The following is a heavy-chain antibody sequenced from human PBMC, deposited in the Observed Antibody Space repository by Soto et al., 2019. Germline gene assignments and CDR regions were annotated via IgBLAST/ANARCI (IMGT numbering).Heavy chain of an antibody. CDR2: VYQSGTT. CDR1: GASISTSSDF. Sequence: PSETLSLTCSVSGASISTSSDFWGWIRQAPGKGLEWIGNVYQSGTTRLNPSLKSRVSIFVDRSKNQFSLELNSATAADRAVYYCERQPESTSYFDYWGQGILVTVSS. CDR3: ERQPESTSYFDY. D-gene: IGHD2-2*01. J-gene: IGHJ4*02. V-gene: IGHV4-39*01.